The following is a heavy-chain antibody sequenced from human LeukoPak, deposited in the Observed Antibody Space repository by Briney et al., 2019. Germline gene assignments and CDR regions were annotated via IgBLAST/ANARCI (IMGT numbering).Heavy chain of an antibody. J-gene: IGHJ4*02. D-gene: IGHD6-6*01. CDR1: GFTFRSYS. V-gene: IGHV3-7*01. CDR2: IKQDGSEK. Sequence: GGSLRLSCAASGFTFRSYSMNWVRQAPGKGLEWVANIKQDGSEKYYVDSVKGRFTISRDNAKNSLYLQMNSLRAEDTAVYYCARDYGSSPRNDYWGQGTLVTVSS. CDR3: ARDYGSSPRNDY.